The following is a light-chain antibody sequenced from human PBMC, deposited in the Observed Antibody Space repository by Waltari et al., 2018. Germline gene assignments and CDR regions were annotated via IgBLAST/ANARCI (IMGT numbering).Light chain of an antibody. V-gene: IGLV2-23*02. CDR3: CSYANSSPRLV. CDR2: EVV. CDR1: SSNVGSYDL. J-gene: IGLJ2*01. Sequence: QSALTQPASVSGSLGQSITISCTGSSSNVGSYDLVSWYQHHPGEAPKLLIYEVVKRPSGCANRFSGSKSGNAASLTISGLQAEDEATYYCCSYANSSPRLVFGGGTELAVL.